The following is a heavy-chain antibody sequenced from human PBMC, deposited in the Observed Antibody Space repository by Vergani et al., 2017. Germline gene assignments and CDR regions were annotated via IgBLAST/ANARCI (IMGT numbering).Heavy chain of an antibody. CDR3: ARAVGSGWYRFFDY. CDR1: GGSISSYY. J-gene: IGHJ4*02. V-gene: IGHV4-59*01. D-gene: IGHD6-19*01. Sequence: QVQLQESGPGLVKPSETLSLTCTVSGGSISSYYWSWIRQPPGKGLEWIGYIYYSGSTNYNPSLKSRVTISVDTSKNQFSLKLSSVTPADTDVYYCARAVGSGWYRFFDYWGQGTLVTVSS. CDR2: IYYSGST.